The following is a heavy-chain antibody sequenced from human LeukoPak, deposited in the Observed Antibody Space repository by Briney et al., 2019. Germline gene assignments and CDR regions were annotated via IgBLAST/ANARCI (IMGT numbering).Heavy chain of an antibody. D-gene: IGHD3-22*01. CDR1: GFTFSSYA. Sequence: GGSLRLSCAASGFTFSSYAMSWVRQAPGKGLEWVSAISGSGGSTYYADSVKGRFTISRDNSKNTLYLQMNSLRAEDTAVYYCAKDFRLEVGSGYYFIVFDYWGPGTLVTVSS. J-gene: IGHJ4*02. CDR3: AKDFRLEVGSGYYFIVFDY. CDR2: ISGSGGST. V-gene: IGHV3-23*01.